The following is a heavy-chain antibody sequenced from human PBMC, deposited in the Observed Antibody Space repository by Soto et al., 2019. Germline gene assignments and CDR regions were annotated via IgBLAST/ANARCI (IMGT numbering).Heavy chain of an antibody. J-gene: IGHJ1*01. D-gene: IGHD2-15*01. V-gene: IGHV3-21*06. CDR1: GVTFTSYS. CDR3: AEDTLCCSGGSCYPDFQH. Sequence: GGSLRLSCAASGVTFTSYSMNWVRQAPGKGLEWVSSINSTTNYKYYGDTMKGRFTISRDNAKNSLYLQMNSLRAEDTAVYYCAEDTLCCSGGSCYPDFQHWGQGTLVTVSS. CDR2: INSTTNYK.